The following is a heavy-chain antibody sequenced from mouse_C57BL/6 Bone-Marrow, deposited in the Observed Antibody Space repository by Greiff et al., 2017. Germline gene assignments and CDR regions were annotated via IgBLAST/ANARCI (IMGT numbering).Heavy chain of an antibody. J-gene: IGHJ4*01. D-gene: IGHD2-3*01. CDR1: GYTFTSYW. CDR3: ARRWFYYAMDY. V-gene: IGHV1-55*01. CDR2: IYPGSGST. Sequence: QVQLRQSGAELVKPGASVKMSCKASGYTFTSYWITWVKQRPGQGLEWIGDIYPGSGSTNYNEKFKSKATLTVDTSSSTAYMQLSSLTSEDSAVYYCARRWFYYAMDYWGQGTSVTVSS.